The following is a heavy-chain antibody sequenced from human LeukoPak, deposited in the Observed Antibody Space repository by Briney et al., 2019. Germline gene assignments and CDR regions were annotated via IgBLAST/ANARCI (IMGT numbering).Heavy chain of an antibody. Sequence: VKVSCKASGGTFSSYAISWVRQAPGQGLEWMGGIIPIFGTANYAQKFQGRVTITTDESASTAYMELSSLRSEDTAVYYCARDSYPREGWFDPWSQGTLVTVSS. D-gene: IGHD3-10*01. J-gene: IGHJ5*02. V-gene: IGHV1-69*05. CDR3: ARDSYPREGWFDP. CDR1: GGTFSSYA. CDR2: IIPIFGTA.